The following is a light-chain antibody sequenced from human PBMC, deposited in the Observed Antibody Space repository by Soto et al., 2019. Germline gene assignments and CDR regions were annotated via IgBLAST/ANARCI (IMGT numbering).Light chain of an antibody. CDR3: QQYGSSPTYT. CDR2: GAS. V-gene: IGKV3-20*01. J-gene: IGKJ2*01. CDR1: QSVSSSY. Sequence: EIVLTQSPGTLSLSPGERATLSCMASQSVSSSYLAWYQQKPCQAPRLLIYGASSRATGIPDRFSGSGSGTDCTLPISRLEPEDFAVYYCQQYGSSPTYTFGQGTKLEIK.